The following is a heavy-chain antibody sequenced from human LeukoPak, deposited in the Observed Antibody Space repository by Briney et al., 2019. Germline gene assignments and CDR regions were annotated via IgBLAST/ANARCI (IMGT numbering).Heavy chain of an antibody. J-gene: IGHJ4*02. CDR1: GFTFSSFP. V-gene: IGHV3-23*01. Sequence: GGSLRLSCAASGFTFSSFPMSWVRQAPEKGLEWVSAISGTGYTTSYADSVQARFTISRDNSKNTLYLQMNSLRAEDTALYYCAKHDYGDYRDFDHWGQGTLVTVSS. CDR2: ISGTGYTT. CDR3: AKHDYGDYRDFDH. D-gene: IGHD4-17*01.